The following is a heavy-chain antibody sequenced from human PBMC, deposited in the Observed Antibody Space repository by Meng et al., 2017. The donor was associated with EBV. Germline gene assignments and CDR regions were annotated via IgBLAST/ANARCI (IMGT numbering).Heavy chain of an antibody. V-gene: IGHV1-18*01. Sequence: VQLGQAGAEVKKAGAPVKVSCKASGYTFTSYGISWGRQAPGKRLGWMGWISAYNGKPNYAQKLQGRVTTTTDTSTSTAYMELRGLRSDDTGVYYCARGLDYFDYWGQGTLVTVSS. CDR2: ISAYNGKP. J-gene: IGHJ4*02. CDR1: GYTFTSYG. CDR3: ARGLDYFDY.